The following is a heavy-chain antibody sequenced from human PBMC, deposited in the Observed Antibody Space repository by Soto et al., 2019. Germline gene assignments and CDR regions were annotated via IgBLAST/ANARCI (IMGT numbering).Heavy chain of an antibody. CDR2: IRSKAYGGTT. CDR1: GFTFGDYA. V-gene: IGHV3-49*03. D-gene: IGHD5-12*01. J-gene: IGHJ4*02. CDR3: TRGRDGYNRAFAY. Sequence: GSLKLSCTASGFTFGDYAMSWFRQAPGKGLEWVGFIRSKAYGGTTESAASVKGRFTISRDDSNSIAYLQMNSLKTEDTAVYYCTRGRDGYNRAFAYWGQGTLVTVSS.